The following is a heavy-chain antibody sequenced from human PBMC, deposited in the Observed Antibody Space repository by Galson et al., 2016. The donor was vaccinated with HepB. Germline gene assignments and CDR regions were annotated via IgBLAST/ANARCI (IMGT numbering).Heavy chain of an antibody. CDR1: GYSFTSYD. V-gene: IGHV1-3*01. D-gene: IGHD3-16*02. CDR3: ARDLIGNLDV. Sequence: SVKVSCKASGYSFTSYDMHWVRQSPGQRPEWMGWISAGSGNTEYSEKFQGRVTFTRDTSERTHYMELNSLTSEDTAVYYCARDLIGNLDVWGQGTTVTVSS. J-gene: IGHJ6*02. CDR2: ISAGSGNT.